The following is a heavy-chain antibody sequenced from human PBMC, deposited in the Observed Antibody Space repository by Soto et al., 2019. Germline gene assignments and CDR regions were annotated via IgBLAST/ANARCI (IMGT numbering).Heavy chain of an antibody. CDR3: AKAVVVITSHYGMDV. CDR1: GFTFSSYG. J-gene: IGHJ6*01. Sequence: QVQLVESGGGVVQPGRSLRLSCAASGFTFSSYGMHWVRQAPGKGLEWVAVISYDGSNKYYADSVKGRFTISRDNSKNTLYLQMNSLRAEDTAVYYCAKAVVVITSHYGMDVW. V-gene: IGHV3-30*18. CDR2: ISYDGSNK. D-gene: IGHD3-22*01.